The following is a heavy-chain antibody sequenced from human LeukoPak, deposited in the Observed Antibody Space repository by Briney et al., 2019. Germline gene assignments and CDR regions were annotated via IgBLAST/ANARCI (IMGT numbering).Heavy chain of an antibody. CDR1: GGTFSSYA. V-gene: IGHV1-69*01. CDR3: ARNIAAGGTVTPLDY. J-gene: IGHJ4*02. CDR2: IIPIFGTA. Sequence: SVKVSCKASGGTFSSYAISWVRQAPGQGLEWMGGIIPIFGTANYAQKFQGRVTITADESTSTAYMELSSLRSEDTAVYYCARNIAAGGTVTPLDYWGQGTLVTVSS. D-gene: IGHD4-17*01.